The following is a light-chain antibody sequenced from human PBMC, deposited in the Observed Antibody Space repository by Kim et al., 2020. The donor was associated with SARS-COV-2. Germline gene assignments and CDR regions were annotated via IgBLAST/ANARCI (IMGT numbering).Light chain of an antibody. CDR1: QTINNR. Sequence: SPGERATRSCRSSQTINNRLVWYQQKPGPAPRLLIYDATTRATGIPARFIGSGSETDFTLTINGLQSEDFAVYYCQQSNNWPPLTFGQGTKVDIK. CDR2: DAT. V-gene: IGKV3-15*01. J-gene: IGKJ1*01. CDR3: QQSNNWPPLT.